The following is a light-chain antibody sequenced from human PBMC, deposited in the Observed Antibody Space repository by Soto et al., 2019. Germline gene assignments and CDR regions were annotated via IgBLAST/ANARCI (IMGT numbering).Light chain of an antibody. CDR2: DVS. Sequence: QSALTDSASVSGSPGQSITISCTGTSSDVGGYNYVSWYQQLPGKAPKLMIYDVSDRPSGVSNRFSGSKSGNTASLTISGLQAEDEADYYCSSYTSSSLYVFGTGTKVTVL. CDR3: SSYTSSSLYV. J-gene: IGLJ1*01. CDR1: SSDVGGYNY. V-gene: IGLV2-14*01.